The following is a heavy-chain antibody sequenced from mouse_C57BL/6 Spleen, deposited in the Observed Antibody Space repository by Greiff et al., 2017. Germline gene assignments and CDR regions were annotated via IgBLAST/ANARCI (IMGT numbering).Heavy chain of an antibody. V-gene: IGHV3-6*01. CDR2: ISYDGSN. Sequence: EVKLQESGPGLVKPSQSLSLTCSVTGYSITSGYYWNWIRQFPGNKLEWMGYISYDGSNNYNPSLKNRISITRDTSKNQFFLKLNSVTTEDTATYYCAREDDYDGFDYWGQGTTLTVSS. CDR1: GYSITSGYY. D-gene: IGHD2-4*01. CDR3: AREDDYDGFDY. J-gene: IGHJ2*01.